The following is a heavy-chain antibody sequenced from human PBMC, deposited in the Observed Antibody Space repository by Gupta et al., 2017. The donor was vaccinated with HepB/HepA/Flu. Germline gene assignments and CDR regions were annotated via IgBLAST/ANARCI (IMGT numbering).Heavy chain of an antibody. J-gene: IGHJ6*02. V-gene: IGHV3-48*03. D-gene: IGHD6-19*01. CDR3: ARDQGAVAGTYYYYYGMDV. Sequence: EVQLVESGGGLVQPGGSLRLSCAASGFTCSSYEMNWVRQAPGKGLEWVSYISSSGSTIYYADSVKGRFTISRDNAKNSLYLQMNSLRAEDTAVYYCARDQGAVAGTYYYYYGMDVWGQGTTVTVSS. CDR1: GFTCSSYE. CDR2: ISSSGSTI.